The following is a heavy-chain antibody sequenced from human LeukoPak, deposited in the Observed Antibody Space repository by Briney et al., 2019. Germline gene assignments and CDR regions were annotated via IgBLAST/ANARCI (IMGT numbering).Heavy chain of an antibody. J-gene: IGHJ4*02. D-gene: IGHD3-3*01. CDR2: IRSKTDGGTT. Sequence: GGSLRLSCAASGFTFSSYWMSWVRQAPGKGLEWVGRIRSKTDGGTTDYAAPVKGRFTISRDDSKNTLYLQMNSVKTEDTAVYYCTTVAASGPLDYWGQGTLVTVSS. CDR3: TTVAASGPLDY. CDR1: GFTFSSYW. V-gene: IGHV3-15*01.